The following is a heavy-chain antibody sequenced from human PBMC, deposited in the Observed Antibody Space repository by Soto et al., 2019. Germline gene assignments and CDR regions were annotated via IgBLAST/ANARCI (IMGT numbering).Heavy chain of an antibody. CDR3: AQHEYFEYLQH. V-gene: IGHV4-61*08. D-gene: IGHD2-21*01. Sequence: PSETLSLTCTVSGGSVSSGGYYWSWIRQPPGKGLEWIGYIYHSGSTNYNPSLKSRVTISVDTSKNQFSLKLRSVTAADTAVYYCAQHEYFEYLQHWAQGTLVTVSS. CDR2: IYHSGST. J-gene: IGHJ1*01. CDR1: GGSVSSGGYY.